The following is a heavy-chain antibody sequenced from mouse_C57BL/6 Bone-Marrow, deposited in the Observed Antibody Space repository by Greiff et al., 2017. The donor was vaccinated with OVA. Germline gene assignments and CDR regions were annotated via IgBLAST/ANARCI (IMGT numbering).Heavy chain of an antibody. Sequence: QVQLQQPGAELVKPGASVKMSCKASGYTFTSYWITWVKQRPGQGLEWIGDIYPGSGSTNYNEKFKSKATLTVDTSSSTAYMQRRSLTSEDSAVYYCARDDYDSWFAYWGQGTLVTVSA. CDR2: IYPGSGST. CDR1: GYTFTSYW. J-gene: IGHJ3*01. CDR3: ARDDYDSWFAY. V-gene: IGHV1-55*01. D-gene: IGHD2-4*01.